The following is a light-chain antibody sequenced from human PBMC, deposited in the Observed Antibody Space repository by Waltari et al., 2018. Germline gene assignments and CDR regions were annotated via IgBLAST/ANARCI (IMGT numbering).Light chain of an antibody. CDR3: QQYDNWPPWT. J-gene: IGKJ1*01. V-gene: IGKV3-15*01. CDR2: GAT. CDR1: QSISSN. Sequence: IVMTQSPGTLSVSPGERATLSCRASQSISSNLAWYHHKPGQAPRLLIYGATTGATGIPSRFSDSGSETEFTLTISGLQSEDVAVYYCQQYDNWPPWTFGQGSRVEIK.